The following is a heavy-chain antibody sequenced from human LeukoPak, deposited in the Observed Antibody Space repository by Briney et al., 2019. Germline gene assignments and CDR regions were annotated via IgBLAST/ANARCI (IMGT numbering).Heavy chain of an antibody. CDR2: ISAYNGQT. CDR3: ARPGLTYYDIGYFDL. V-gene: IGHV1-18*01. D-gene: IGHD3-22*01. Sequence: GASVKVSCKASGYMFSSYGIDWVRQAPGQGLEWMGWISAYNGQTNYAQQFQSRVTMTTDTSTSTAYMELRSLRSDDTAIYYCARPGLTYYDIGYFDLWGRGTLVTVSS. CDR1: GYMFSSYG. J-gene: IGHJ2*01.